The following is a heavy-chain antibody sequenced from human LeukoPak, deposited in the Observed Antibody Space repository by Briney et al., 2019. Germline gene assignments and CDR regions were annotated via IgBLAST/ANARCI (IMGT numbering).Heavy chain of an antibody. D-gene: IGHD6-13*01. Sequence: PSEILSLTCAVYGGSFSGYYWSWIRQPPGKGLEWIGEINHSGSTNYNPSLKSRVTISVDTSKNQFSLKLSSVTAADTAVYYCARGFSSSWYHYFDYWGQGTLVTVSS. CDR2: INHSGST. J-gene: IGHJ4*02. CDR1: GGSFSGYY. V-gene: IGHV4-34*01. CDR3: ARGFSSSWYHYFDY.